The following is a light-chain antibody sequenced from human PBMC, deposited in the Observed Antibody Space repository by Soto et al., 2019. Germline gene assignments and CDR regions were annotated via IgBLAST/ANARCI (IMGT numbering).Light chain of an antibody. Sequence: QLVLTQSPSASASLGASVKLTCTLSSGHNNYAIAWHRQQPEKGPRYLMKLNSDGSHTEGAGIPDRFSGSSSGTERYLTISSLKSEDEADYYCQTWGTGIWVFGGGTQLTVL. CDR3: QTWGTGIWV. V-gene: IGLV4-69*01. J-gene: IGLJ3*02. CDR2: LNSDGSH. CDR1: SGHNNYA.